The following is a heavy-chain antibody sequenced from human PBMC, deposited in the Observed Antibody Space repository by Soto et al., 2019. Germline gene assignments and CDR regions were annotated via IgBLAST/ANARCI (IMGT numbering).Heavy chain of an antibody. CDR1: GGSISSSSYY. J-gene: IGHJ4*02. CDR3: ATPWFGDGDY. CDR2: IYYSGST. D-gene: IGHD3-10*01. Sequence: QLQLQESGPGLVKPSETLSLTCTVSGGSISSSSYYWGWIRQPPGKGLEWIGSIYYSGSTHYNLSLKSRVTISVDTSKNQFSLKLSSVTAADTAVYYCATPWFGDGDYWGQGTLVTVSS. V-gene: IGHV4-39*01.